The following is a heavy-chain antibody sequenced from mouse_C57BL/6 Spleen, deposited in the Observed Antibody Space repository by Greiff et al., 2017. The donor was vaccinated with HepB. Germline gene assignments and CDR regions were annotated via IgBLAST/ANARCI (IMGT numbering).Heavy chain of an antibody. CDR1: GFTFSNYW. J-gene: IGHJ1*03. CDR2: IRLKSDNYAT. D-gene: IGHD2-1*01. V-gene: IGHV6-3*01. CDR3: TDYYGNWYFDV. Sequence: EVQLQQSGGGLVQPGGSMKLSCVASGFTFSNYWMNWVRQSPEKGLEWVAQIRLKSDNYATHYAESVKGRFTISRDDSKSSVYLQMNNLRAEDTGIYYCTDYYGNWYFDVWGTGTTVTVSS.